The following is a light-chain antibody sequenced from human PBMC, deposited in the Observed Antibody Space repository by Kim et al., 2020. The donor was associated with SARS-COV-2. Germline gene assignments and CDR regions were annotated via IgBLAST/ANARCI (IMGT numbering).Light chain of an antibody. CDR2: QDN. CDR3: QAWDRSTAV. V-gene: IGLV3-1*01. CDR1: KLGDKY. J-gene: IGLJ2*01. Sequence: SYELTQPPSVSVSPGQTASITCSGDKLGDKYACWYQQKPGQSPLLVIYQDNKRPSGIPERFSGSNSGNTATLTISGTQAMDEADYYCQAWDRSTAVFGGG.